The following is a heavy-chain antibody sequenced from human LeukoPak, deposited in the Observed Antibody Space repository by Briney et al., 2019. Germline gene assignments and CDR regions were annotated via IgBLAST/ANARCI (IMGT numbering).Heavy chain of an antibody. CDR1: AFGFSFYW. Sequence: PGGSLRLSCAASAFGFSFYWMTWVRQAPGKGLEWVAFIRYDGSNKYYADSVKGRFTISRDNSKNTLYLQMNSLRAEDTAVYYCAKDNVLLWFGELLTWGQGTLVTVSS. J-gene: IGHJ5*02. CDR3: AKDNVLLWFGELLT. V-gene: IGHV3-30*02. D-gene: IGHD3-10*01. CDR2: IRYDGSNK.